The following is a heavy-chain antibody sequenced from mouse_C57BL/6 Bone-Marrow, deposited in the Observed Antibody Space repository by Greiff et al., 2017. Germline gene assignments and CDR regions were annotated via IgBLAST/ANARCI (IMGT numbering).Heavy chain of an antibody. J-gene: IGHJ3*01. D-gene: IGHD3-2*02. Sequence: QVQLQQSGAELMKPGASVKLSCKATGYTFTGYWIEWVKQRPGHGLEWIGEILPGSGSTNYNEKFKGKATFTADTSSNTAYMQLSSLTTEDSAIYYCASLQTAQATRFAYWGQGTLVTVSA. CDR2: ILPGSGST. CDR1: GYTFTGYW. V-gene: IGHV1-9*01. CDR3: ASLQTAQATRFAY.